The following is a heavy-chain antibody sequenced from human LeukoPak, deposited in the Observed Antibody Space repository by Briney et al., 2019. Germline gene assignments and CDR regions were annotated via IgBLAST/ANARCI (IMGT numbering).Heavy chain of an antibody. D-gene: IGHD7-27*01. Sequence: PSETLSLTCTVSGGSISSYYWSWIRQPPGKGLEWIGYIYYSGSTNYNPSLKSRVTISVDTSKNQFSLKLSSVTAADTAVYYCARHSRPTGEADYWGQGTLVTVSS. CDR1: GGSISSYY. CDR2: IYYSGST. CDR3: ARHSRPTGEADY. J-gene: IGHJ4*02. V-gene: IGHV4-59*08.